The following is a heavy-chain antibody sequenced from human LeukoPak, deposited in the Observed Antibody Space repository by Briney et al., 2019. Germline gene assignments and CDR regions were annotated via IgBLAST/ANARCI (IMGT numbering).Heavy chain of an antibody. J-gene: IGHJ3*02. CDR2: IYYSGST. CDR1: GGSISSYY. CDR3: ARLTNWAFDI. V-gene: IGHV4-59*08. D-gene: IGHD2-8*01. Sequence: PSETLSLTCTVSGGSISSYYWSWIRQPPGKGLEWIGYIYYSGSTSYNPSLKSRVTISLDTSKNQFSLRLSSVTAADTAVYYCARLTNWAFDIWGQGTKVTVSS.